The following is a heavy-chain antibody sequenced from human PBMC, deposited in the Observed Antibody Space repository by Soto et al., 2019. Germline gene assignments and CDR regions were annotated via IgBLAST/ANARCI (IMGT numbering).Heavy chain of an antibody. CDR3: ARDHGSGSYYKSYGMDV. Sequence: QVQLVESGGGVVQPGRSLRLSCAASGFTFSSYAMHWVRQAPGKGLEWVAVISYDGSNKYYADYVKGRFTISRDNSKNRLYLQMNSLRAEDTAVFYCARDHGSGSYYKSYGMDVWGQGTTVTVSS. J-gene: IGHJ6*02. V-gene: IGHV3-30-3*01. D-gene: IGHD3-10*01. CDR2: ISYDGSNK. CDR1: GFTFSSYA.